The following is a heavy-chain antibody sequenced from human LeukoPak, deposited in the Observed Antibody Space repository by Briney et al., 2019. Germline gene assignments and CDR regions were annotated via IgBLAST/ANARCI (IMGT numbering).Heavy chain of an antibody. D-gene: IGHD5-12*01. J-gene: IGHJ6*03. CDR3: ARARGVLSGYGYYYYMDV. V-gene: IGHV1-69*06. Sequence: SVKVSCKASGGTFSTYVISWVRQAPGQGLEWMGGIIPVFGTANYAEKFQDRVTITADKSTSTAYMELSSLRSEDTAVYYCARARGVLSGYGYYYYMDVWGKGTTVTISS. CDR1: GGTFSTYV. CDR2: IIPVFGTA.